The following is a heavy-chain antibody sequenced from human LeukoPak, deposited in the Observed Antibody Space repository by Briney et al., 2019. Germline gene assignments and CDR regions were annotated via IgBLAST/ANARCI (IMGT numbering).Heavy chain of an antibody. D-gene: IGHD3-22*01. V-gene: IGHV5-51*01. J-gene: IGHJ3*02. CDR2: IYPGDSDT. CDR1: RYSFTSYW. CDR3: AKSYDSSGYYSSAFDI. Sequence: VESLKISCKGSRYSFTSYWIGWVRQMPGKGLEWMGIIYPGDSDTRYSPSFQGQVTISADKSISTAYLQWSSLKASDTAMYYCAKSYDSSGYYSSAFDIWGQGTMVTVSS.